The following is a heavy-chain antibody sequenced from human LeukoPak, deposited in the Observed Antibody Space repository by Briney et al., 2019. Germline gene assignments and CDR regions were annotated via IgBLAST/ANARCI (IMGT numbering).Heavy chain of an antibody. J-gene: IGHJ4*02. D-gene: IGHD2-15*01. CDR2: IYHNGST. Sequence: SETLSLTCAVSGYSISSGYYWGWIRQPPGKGLEWIGSIYHNGSTYYNPSLKSRVTISVDTSKNQFSLKLSSVTAADTAVYYCARADIVVVVAATHFDYWGQGTLVTVSS. CDR1: GYSISSGYY. V-gene: IGHV4-38-2*01. CDR3: ARADIVVVVAATHFDY.